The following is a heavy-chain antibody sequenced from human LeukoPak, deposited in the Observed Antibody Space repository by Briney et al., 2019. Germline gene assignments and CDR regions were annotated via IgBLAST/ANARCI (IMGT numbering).Heavy chain of an antibody. CDR2: ISGSGGST. J-gene: IGHJ5*02. D-gene: IGHD6-19*01. Sequence: GGSLRLSCAASGFTFSSYAMSWVRQAPGKGLEWVSAISGSGGSTYYADSVKGRFTISRDNSKNTLYPQMNSLRAEDTAVYYCARDSGGLNWFDPWGQGTLVTVSS. CDR3: ARDSGGLNWFDP. V-gene: IGHV3-23*01. CDR1: GFTFSSYA.